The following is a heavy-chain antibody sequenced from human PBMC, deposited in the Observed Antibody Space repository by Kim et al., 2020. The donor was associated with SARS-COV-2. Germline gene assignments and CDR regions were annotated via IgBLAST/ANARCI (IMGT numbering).Heavy chain of an antibody. J-gene: IGHJ2*01. Sequence: GGSLRLSCAASGFTFSSYSMNWVRQAPGKGLEWVSSISSSSSYIYYADSVKGRFTISRDNAKNSLYLQMNSLRAEDTAVYYCARDLTVPEYWYFDLWGRGTLVTVSS. D-gene: IGHD3-10*01. V-gene: IGHV3-21*01. CDR2: ISSSSSYI. CDR3: ARDLTVPEYWYFDL. CDR1: GFTFSSYS.